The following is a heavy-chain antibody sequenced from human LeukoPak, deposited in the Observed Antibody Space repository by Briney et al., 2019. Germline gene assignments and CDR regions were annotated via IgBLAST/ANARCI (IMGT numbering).Heavy chain of an antibody. D-gene: IGHD5-12*01. CDR3: ARDISYDYFDY. CDR1: GFNFGSDA. CDR2: IWYDGSNK. J-gene: IGHJ4*02. V-gene: IGHV3-33*01. Sequence: GGSLRLSCTASGFNFGSDAMHWVRQAPGEGLEWVAVIWYDGSNKYYADSVKGRFTISRDNSKDTLYLQMNSLRAEDTAVYYCARDISYDYFDYWGQGTLVTVSS.